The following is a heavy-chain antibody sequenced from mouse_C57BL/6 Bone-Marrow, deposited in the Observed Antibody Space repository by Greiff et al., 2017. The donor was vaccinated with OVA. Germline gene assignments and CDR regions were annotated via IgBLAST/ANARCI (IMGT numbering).Heavy chain of an antibody. CDR1: GYTFTDYY. D-gene: IGHD4-1*01. CDR3: ARCSLGRYWYFDV. V-gene: IGHV1-75*01. J-gene: IGHJ1*03. CDR2: IFPGSGST. Sequence: VQLQESGPELVKPGASVKISCKASGYTFTDYYINWVKQRPGQGLEWIGWIFPGSGSTYYNEKFKGKATLTVDKSSSTAYMLLSSLTSEDSAVXFCARCSLGRYWYFDVWGTGTTVTVSS.